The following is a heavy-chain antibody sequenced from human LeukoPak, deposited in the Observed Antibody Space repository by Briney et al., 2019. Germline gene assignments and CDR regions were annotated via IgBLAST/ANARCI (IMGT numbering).Heavy chain of an antibody. CDR2: INYSGST. V-gene: IGHV4-39*01. CDR1: GRSISSSSYY. J-gene: IGHJ4*02. D-gene: IGHD3-10*01. CDR3: ARLGAMVRGVIGY. Sequence: PSETLSLTCTVSGRSISSSSYYWGWIRQPPGKGLEWIGSINYSGSTYYNPALKSRVTISVDTYKNQFSLKLSSVTAADTAVYYCARLGAMVRGVIGYWGQGTLVTVSS.